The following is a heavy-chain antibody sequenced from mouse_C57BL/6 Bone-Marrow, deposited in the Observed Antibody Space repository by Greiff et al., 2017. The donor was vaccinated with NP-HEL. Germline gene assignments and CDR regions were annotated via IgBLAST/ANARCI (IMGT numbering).Heavy chain of an antibody. Sequence: QVQLQQPGAELVRPGTSVKLSCKASGYTFTSYWMHWVKQRPGQGLEWIGVIDPSDSYTNYNQKFKGKATLTVDTSSSTAYMQLSSLTSEDSAVYYGASPKVGGWGQGTTLTVSS. CDR2: IDPSDSYT. CDR1: GYTFTSYW. V-gene: IGHV1-59*01. CDR3: ASPKVGG. D-gene: IGHD1-3*01. J-gene: IGHJ2*01.